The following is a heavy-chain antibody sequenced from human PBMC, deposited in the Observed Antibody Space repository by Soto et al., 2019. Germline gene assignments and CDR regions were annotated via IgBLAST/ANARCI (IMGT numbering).Heavy chain of an antibody. CDR1: GYTFTSYY. CDR3: ARDFVYYDILTGIYYYYGMDV. CDR2: INPSGGST. Sequence: ASVKVSCKASGYTFTSYYMHWVRQAPGQGLEWMGIINPSGGSTSYAQKFQGRVTMTRDTSTSTVYVELSSLRSEDTAVYYCARDFVYYDILTGIYYYYGMDVWGQGTTVTVSS. D-gene: IGHD3-9*01. V-gene: IGHV1-46*01. J-gene: IGHJ6*02.